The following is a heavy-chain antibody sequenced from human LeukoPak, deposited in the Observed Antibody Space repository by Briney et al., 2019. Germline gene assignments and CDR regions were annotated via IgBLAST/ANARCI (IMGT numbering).Heavy chain of an antibody. CDR2: ISYDGSNK. CDR3: AKVPSQRLPEYY. V-gene: IGHV3-30*18. CDR1: GFTFSSYG. J-gene: IGHJ4*02. Sequence: GGSLRLSCAASGFTFSSYGMHWVRQAPGKGLEWVAVISYDGSNKYYADSVKGRFTISRDNSKNTLYLQMNRLRAEDTAVYYCAKVPSQRLPEYYWGQGTLVTVSS.